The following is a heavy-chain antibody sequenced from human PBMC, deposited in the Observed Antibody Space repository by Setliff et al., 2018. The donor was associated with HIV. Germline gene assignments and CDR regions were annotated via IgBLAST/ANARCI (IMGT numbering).Heavy chain of an antibody. D-gene: IGHD3-22*01. CDR3: ALGGYYDRSAYYY. Sequence: RASVKVSCKASGYTFTSYYIHWVRQAPGQGLEWMGIINPSGGTTSYAQKFQGRVTMTRDTSTTTVYMELSSLKSEDTAVYYCALGGYYDRSAYYYWGQGTLVTVSS. J-gene: IGHJ4*02. CDR1: GYTFTSYY. V-gene: IGHV1-46*01. CDR2: INPSGGTT.